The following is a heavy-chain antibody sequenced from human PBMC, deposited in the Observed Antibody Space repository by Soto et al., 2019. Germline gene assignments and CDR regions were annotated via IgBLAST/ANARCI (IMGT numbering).Heavy chain of an antibody. V-gene: IGHV1-69*01. CDR2: IIPIFGTA. Sequence: QVQLVQSGAEVKKPGSSVKVSCKASGGTFSSYAISWVRQAPGQGLEWMGGIIPIFGTANYAQKFQGRVTITADESASTADMELSSLRCEDTAVYYCARDLGYCSGGSCYSVWPSDYYYYGMDVWGQGTTVTVSS. J-gene: IGHJ6*02. CDR3: ARDLGYCSGGSCYSVWPSDYYYYGMDV. D-gene: IGHD2-15*01. CDR1: GGTFSSYA.